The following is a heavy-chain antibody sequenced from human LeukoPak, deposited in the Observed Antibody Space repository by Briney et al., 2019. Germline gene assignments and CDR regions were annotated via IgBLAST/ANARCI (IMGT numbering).Heavy chain of an antibody. V-gene: IGHV4-59*01. Sequence: PGGSLRLSCAASGFTFSDYYMSWIRQAPGKGLEWIGYIYYSGSTNYNPSLKSRVTISVDTSKNQFSLKLSSVTAADQAVYYCASTRGFGSSGYFDYWGQEPLVPVPS. CDR1: GFTFSDYY. CDR2: IYYSGST. CDR3: ASTRGFGSSGYFDY. J-gene: IGHJ4*02. D-gene: IGHD3-22*01.